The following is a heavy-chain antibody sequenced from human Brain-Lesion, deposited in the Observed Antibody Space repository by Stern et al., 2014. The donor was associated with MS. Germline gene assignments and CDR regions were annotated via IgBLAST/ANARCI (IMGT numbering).Heavy chain of an antibody. CDR2: IYASGNT. Sequence: QVQLQESGPGLVKPSQTLSLTCTVSGGPISSHSYYWSWIRQPAGKGLEWIGRIYASGNTNYNPSLKGRVSISVDTSKNQLSLRLSSVTASDTAVYYCARDYGDLEFDLWGQGTLVTVSS. CDR1: GGPISSHSYY. CDR3: ARDYGDLEFDL. D-gene: IGHD4-17*01. J-gene: IGHJ4*02. V-gene: IGHV4-61*02.